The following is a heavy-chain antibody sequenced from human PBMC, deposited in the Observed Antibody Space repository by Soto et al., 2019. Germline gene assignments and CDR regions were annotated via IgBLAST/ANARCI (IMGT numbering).Heavy chain of an antibody. CDR3: ARSRSTPPDWFDP. CDR2: ISSSSSYI. Sequence: GGSLRLSCAASGFTFSSYSTNWVRQAPGKGLEWVSSISSSSSYIYYADSVKGRFTISRDNAKNSLYLQMNSLRAEDTAVYYCARSRSTPPDWFDPWGQGTLVTVSS. J-gene: IGHJ5*02. CDR1: GFTFSSYS. D-gene: IGHD4-17*01. V-gene: IGHV3-21*01.